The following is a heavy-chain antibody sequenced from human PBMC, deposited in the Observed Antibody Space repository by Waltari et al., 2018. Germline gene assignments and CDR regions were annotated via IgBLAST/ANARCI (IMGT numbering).Heavy chain of an antibody. Sequence: QVHLVQSGAEVKKPGASVKISCQAAGYSFNNHFMYWVRQAPGQGLEWMTMINPSGGTTTYAQKFPGRLTMTRDTSTSTFYMELSSLRSEDTAIYYCARDGPKGSGWQFDYLGQGTLVTVSS. J-gene: IGHJ4*02. CDR3: ARDGPKGSGWQFDY. D-gene: IGHD6-19*01. CDR2: INPSGGTT. V-gene: IGHV1-46*02. CDR1: GYSFNNHF.